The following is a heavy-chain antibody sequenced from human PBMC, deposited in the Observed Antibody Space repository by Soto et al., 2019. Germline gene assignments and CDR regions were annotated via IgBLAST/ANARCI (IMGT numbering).Heavy chain of an antibody. Sequence: GGSLRLSCAASGFTVSSNYMSWVRQAPGKGLEWVSVIYSGGSTYYADSVKGRFTISRDNSKNTLYLQMNSLRAEDTAVYYCARGGGIAVAGRNYYYYGTDVWGQGTTVTVSS. CDR3: ARGGGIAVAGRNYYYYGTDV. D-gene: IGHD6-19*01. CDR1: GFTVSSNY. V-gene: IGHV3-53*01. CDR2: IYSGGST. J-gene: IGHJ6*02.